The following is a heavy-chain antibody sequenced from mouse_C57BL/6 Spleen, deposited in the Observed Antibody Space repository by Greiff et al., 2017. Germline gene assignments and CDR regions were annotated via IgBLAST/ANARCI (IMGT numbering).Heavy chain of an antibody. J-gene: IGHJ3*01. CDR2: IHPNSGST. Sequence: QVQLQQPGAELVKPGASVKLSCKASGYTFTSYWMHWVKQRPGQGLEWIGMIHPNSGSTNYNEKFKSKATLTVDTSASTACMQRSSLTSEDSAVYYGARDDGYYVPFAYWGQGTLVTVSA. CDR1: GYTFTSYW. D-gene: IGHD2-3*01. CDR3: ARDDGYYVPFAY. V-gene: IGHV1-64*01.